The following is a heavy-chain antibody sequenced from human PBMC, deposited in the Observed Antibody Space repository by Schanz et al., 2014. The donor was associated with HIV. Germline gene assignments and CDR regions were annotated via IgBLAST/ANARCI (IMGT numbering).Heavy chain of an antibody. Sequence: EVQLVESGGGLVQPGGTLRLSCATSGFTFRTFSMDWVRQAPGRGLEWLAYISPGGDTIYYAESGQGRFTISRDYAKSSLYLQMNSLRDDDTAVYYCARGWRENSFDYWGQGTLVTVSS. CDR2: ISPGGDTI. D-gene: IGHD4-4*01. J-gene: IGHJ4*02. CDR3: ARGWRENSFDY. CDR1: GFTFRTFS. V-gene: IGHV3-48*02.